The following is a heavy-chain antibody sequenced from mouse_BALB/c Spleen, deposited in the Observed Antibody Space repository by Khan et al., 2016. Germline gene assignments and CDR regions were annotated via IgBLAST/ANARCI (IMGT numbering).Heavy chain of an antibody. D-gene: IGHD1-1*01. V-gene: IGHV9-2-1*01. CDR2: INTETGEP. CDR3: ASITTVVYYYAMDY. J-gene: IGHJ4*01. Sequence: QIQLVQSGPELKKPGETVKISCKASGYTFTDYSMHWVKQAPGKGLKWMGWINTETGEPTYADDFKGRFAFSLETSASTAYLQINNLKNEDTATYFCASITTVVYYYAMDYWGQGTSGTVSS. CDR1: GYTFTDYS.